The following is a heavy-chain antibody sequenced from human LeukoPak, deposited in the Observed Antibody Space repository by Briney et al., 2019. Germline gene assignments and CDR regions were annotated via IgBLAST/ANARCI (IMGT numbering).Heavy chain of an antibody. CDR1: NGSLGGDY. V-gene: IGHV4-34*01. CDR3: ARNLWFGEVDY. Sequence: SETLSLTCAVYNGSLGGDYWSWIRQPPGKGLEWIGEINHSGYTNYNPSLESRVTISVDTSKNQFSLKLSSVTAADTAVYYCARNLWFGEVDYWGQGTLVTVSS. J-gene: IGHJ4*02. D-gene: IGHD3-10*01. CDR2: INHSGYT.